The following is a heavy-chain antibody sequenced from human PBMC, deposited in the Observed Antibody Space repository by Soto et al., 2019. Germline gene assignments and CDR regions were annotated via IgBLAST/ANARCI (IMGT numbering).Heavy chain of an antibody. V-gene: IGHV1-3*01. Sequence: QVQLVQSGAEVKKPGASVKVSCKASGYTFTSYAMHWVRQAPGQRLEWMGWINAGNGNTKYSQKCQGRVTITRDTSASTAYMELSRLRSEDTAVYYCARIAARPGWAFDIWGQGTMVTVSS. CDR1: GYTFTSYA. J-gene: IGHJ3*02. D-gene: IGHD6-6*01. CDR2: INAGNGNT. CDR3: ARIAARPGWAFDI.